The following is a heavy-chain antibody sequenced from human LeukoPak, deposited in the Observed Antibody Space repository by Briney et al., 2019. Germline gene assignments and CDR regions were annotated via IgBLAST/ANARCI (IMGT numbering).Heavy chain of an antibody. J-gene: IGHJ4*02. D-gene: IGHD6-19*01. CDR2: IFGSGGSA. Sequence: GESLRLSCAASGFTFSTYAMYWVRQAPGKGLEWVSGIFGSGGSAHYADSVKGRFTISRDNSKSTIYLQMNSLRAEDTAVYYCGKTTTGYSSGRYPGWPVDNWGQGTLVTVSS. CDR3: GKTTTGYSSGRYPGWPVDN. V-gene: IGHV3-23*01. CDR1: GFTFSTYA.